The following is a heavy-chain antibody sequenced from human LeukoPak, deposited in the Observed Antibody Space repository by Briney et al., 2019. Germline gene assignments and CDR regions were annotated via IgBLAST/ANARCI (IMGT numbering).Heavy chain of an antibody. CDR3: ARAGSDFWSGYYPGWFDP. CDR2: IYTSGST. D-gene: IGHD3-3*01. V-gene: IGHV4-61*02. Sequence: SETLSLTCTVSGGSISSGSYYWSWIRQPAGKGLEWLGRIYTSGSTNYNPSLKSRVTISVDTSKNQFSLKLSSVTAADTAVYYCARAGSDFWSGYYPGWFDPWGQGTLVTVSS. J-gene: IGHJ5*02. CDR1: GGSISSGSYY.